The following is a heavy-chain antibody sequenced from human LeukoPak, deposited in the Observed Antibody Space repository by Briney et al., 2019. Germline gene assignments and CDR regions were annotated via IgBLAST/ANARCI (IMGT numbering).Heavy chain of an antibody. V-gene: IGHV1-46*01. D-gene: IGHD3-10*01. CDR1: GYTFTSYY. J-gene: IGHJ5*02. CDR3: ARDRGAFRLLWFGDP. CDR2: INPSGGST. Sequence: ASVKVSCKASGYTFTSYYMHWVRQAPGQGLEWMGIINPSGGSTSYAQKFQGRVTMTRDTSTSTVYMELSSLRSEDTAVYYCARDRGAFRLLWFGDPWGQGTLVTVSS.